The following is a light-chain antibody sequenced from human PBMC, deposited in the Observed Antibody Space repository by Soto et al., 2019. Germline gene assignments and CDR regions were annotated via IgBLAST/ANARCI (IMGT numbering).Light chain of an antibody. CDR3: PHYNDWPLT. V-gene: IGKV3-15*01. J-gene: IGKJ4*01. Sequence: VMTQSPATLSVSPGERVTLSCRASQSVTNNLAWYQQTPGQAPRLLIYGASTRATGFPARFSGSGSGTEFTLAISSLQSADFAIYHWPHYNDWPLTCGGGTKVEIK. CDR2: GAS. CDR1: QSVTNN.